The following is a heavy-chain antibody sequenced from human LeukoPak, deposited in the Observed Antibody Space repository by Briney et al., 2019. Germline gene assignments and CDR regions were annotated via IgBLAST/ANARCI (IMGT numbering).Heavy chain of an antibody. CDR1: GFTFSDYW. CDR2: IKRDGSEK. J-gene: IGHJ4*02. V-gene: IGHV3-7*01. CDR3: ARGGYDILTGPEYYFDY. D-gene: IGHD3-9*01. Sequence: GGSLRLSCAASGFTFSDYWMTWVRQAPGKGLEWVTNIKRDGSEKYYVDSVKGRFTISRDNAKNSLYLQMNSLRAEDTAVYYCARGGYDILTGPEYYFDYWGQGTLVTVSS.